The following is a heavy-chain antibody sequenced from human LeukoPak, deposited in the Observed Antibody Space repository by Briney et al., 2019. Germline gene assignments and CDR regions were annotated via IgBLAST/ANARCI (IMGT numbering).Heavy chain of an antibody. CDR3: ARDSVVSVAGWFDP. D-gene: IGHD2-2*01. CDR1: GGSISSSSYY. CDR2: IYYSGNT. Sequence: SETLSLTCTVSGGSISSSSYYWGWIRQPPGKGLEWIGSIYYSGNTYYNPSLKSRVTISVDTSKNQFSLKLNSVTAADTAVYYCARDSVVSVAGWFDPWGQGTLVTVSS. J-gene: IGHJ5*02. V-gene: IGHV4-39*07.